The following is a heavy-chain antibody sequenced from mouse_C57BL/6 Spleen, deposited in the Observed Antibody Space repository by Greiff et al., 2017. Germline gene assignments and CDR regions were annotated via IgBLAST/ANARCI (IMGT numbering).Heavy chain of an antibody. D-gene: IGHD4-1*01. CDR2: FTPSSGFI. J-gene: IGHJ1*03. V-gene: IGHV1-7*01. CDR3: APWDYFDV. CDR1: GYTFTSYW. Sequence: QVQLQQSGAELAKPGASVKLSCKASGYTFTSYWMHWVHQRPGQGLEWIGYFTPSSGFIKYNQKFKDKATLTADKSSSTAYMQLSCLTYEDAAVYYCAPWDYFDVWGTGTTVTVSS.